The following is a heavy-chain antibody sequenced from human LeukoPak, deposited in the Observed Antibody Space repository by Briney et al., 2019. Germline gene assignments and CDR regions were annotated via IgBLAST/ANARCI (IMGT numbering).Heavy chain of an antibody. CDR2: IYSGGST. Sequence: GGSLRLSCAASGFTFSSYAMTWVRQAPGKGLEWVSVIYSGGSTYYADSVKGRFTISRDNSKNTLYLQMNSLRAEDTAVYYCARSMGFDAFDIWGQGTMVTVSS. CDR1: GFTFSSYA. CDR3: ARSMGFDAFDI. D-gene: IGHD2-8*01. J-gene: IGHJ3*02. V-gene: IGHV3-53*01.